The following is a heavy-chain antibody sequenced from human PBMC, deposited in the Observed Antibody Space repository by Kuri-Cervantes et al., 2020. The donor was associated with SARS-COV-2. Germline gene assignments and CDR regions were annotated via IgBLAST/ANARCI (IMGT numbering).Heavy chain of an antibody. CDR2: IYYSGSA. J-gene: IGHJ3*02. Sequence: SCTVSGGSLSSGDYYWTWVRQPPGKGLEWIGNIYYSGSASYNPSLKSRLTMSLDMSKNQFSLKLSSVTAADTAVYYCARVGQRLVVRGAFDIWGQGTMVTVSS. CDR1: GGSLSSGDYY. D-gene: IGHD6-13*01. V-gene: IGHV4-30-4*08. CDR3: ARVGQRLVVRGAFDI.